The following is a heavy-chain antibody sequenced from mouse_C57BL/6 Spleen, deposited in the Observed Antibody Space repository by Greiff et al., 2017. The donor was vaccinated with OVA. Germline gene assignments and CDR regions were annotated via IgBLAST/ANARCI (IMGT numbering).Heavy chain of an antibody. CDR2: ISYDGSN. D-gene: IGHD1-1*01. Sequence: EVQLQQSGPGLVKPSQSLSLTCSVTGYSITSGYYWNWIRQFPGNKLEWMGYISYDGSNNYNPSLKNRISITRDTSTNQFFLKLNSVTTEDTATYYCARKGDYEDYWGQGTTLTVSS. V-gene: IGHV3-6*01. J-gene: IGHJ2*01. CDR1: GYSITSGYY. CDR3: ARKGDYEDY.